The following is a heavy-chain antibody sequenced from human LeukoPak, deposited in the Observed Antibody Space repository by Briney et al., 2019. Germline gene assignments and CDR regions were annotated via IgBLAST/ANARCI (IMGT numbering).Heavy chain of an antibody. CDR1: GYTFTGYY. CDR2: INPNSGGT. Sequence: GASVKVSCKASGYTFTGYYMHWVRQAPGQGLEWMGWINPNSGGTNYAQKFQGRVTMTRDTSISTAYMELSRLRSDDTAVYYCAKKRLGRDHAFDIWGQGTMVTVSS. CDR3: AKKRLGRDHAFDI. V-gene: IGHV1-2*02. J-gene: IGHJ3*02. D-gene: IGHD5-24*01.